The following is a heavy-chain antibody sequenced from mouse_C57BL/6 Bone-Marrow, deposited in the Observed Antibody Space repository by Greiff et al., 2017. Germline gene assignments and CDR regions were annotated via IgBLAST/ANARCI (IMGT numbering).Heavy chain of an antibody. CDR3: ARDEIATVVGTGGY. Sequence: VQLQQSGAELARPAPSVTMSCKVSGYSFTSYTMHWVKQRPGQGLEWIGYINPCCGYTKYNQKFKDKATLTADKSSSTAYMQLSSQTSEDSAVYYCARDEIATVVGTGGYWGQGTTLTVSS. D-gene: IGHD1-1*01. CDR2: INPCCGYT. J-gene: IGHJ2*01. V-gene: IGHV1-4*01. CDR1: GYSFTSYT.